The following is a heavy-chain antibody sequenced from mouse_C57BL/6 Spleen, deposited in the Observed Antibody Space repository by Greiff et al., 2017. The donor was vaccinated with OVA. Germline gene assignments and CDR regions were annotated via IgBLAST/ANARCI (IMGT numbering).Heavy chain of an antibody. CDR3: ARDRTTVVAGPYFDY. CDR2: ISDGGSYT. Sequence: DVKLVESGGGLVKPGGSLKLSCAASGFTFSSYAMSWVRQTPEKRLEWVATISDGGSYTYYPDNVKGRFTISRDNAKNNLYLQMSHLKSEDTAMYYCARDRTTVVAGPYFDYWGQGTTLTVSS. D-gene: IGHD1-1*01. J-gene: IGHJ2*01. CDR1: GFTFSSYA. V-gene: IGHV5-4*01.